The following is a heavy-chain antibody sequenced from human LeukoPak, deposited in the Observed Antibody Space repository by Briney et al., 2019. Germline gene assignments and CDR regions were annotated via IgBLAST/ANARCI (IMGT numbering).Heavy chain of an antibody. CDR3: ARIRAVAGPYFQH. CDR2: IYPGDSDT. D-gene: IGHD6-19*01. J-gene: IGHJ1*01. Sequence: GESLKISCKGSGYSFTSYWIGWVRQMPGKGLEWMGIIYPGDSDTRYSPSFQSQVTISADKSISTAYLQWSSLKASDTAMYYCARIRAVAGPYFQHWGQGTLVTVSS. V-gene: IGHV5-51*01. CDR1: GYSFTSYW.